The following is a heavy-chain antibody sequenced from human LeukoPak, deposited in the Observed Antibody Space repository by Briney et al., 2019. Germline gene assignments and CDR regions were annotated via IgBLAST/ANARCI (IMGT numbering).Heavy chain of an antibody. CDR1: GGSISSYY. J-gene: IGHJ6*03. V-gene: IGHV4-59*01. D-gene: IGHD6-19*01. CDR2: VDHTGST. Sequence: PSETLSLTCTVSGGSISSYYWTWIRQPPGKGLEWLGYVDHTGSTKFNPSLNGRVSISRDTSKNLFSLRLRSVTAADTAVYFCARGRGSGWTRSSYYMDVWGKGTTVTVSS. CDR3: ARGRGSGWTRSSYYMDV.